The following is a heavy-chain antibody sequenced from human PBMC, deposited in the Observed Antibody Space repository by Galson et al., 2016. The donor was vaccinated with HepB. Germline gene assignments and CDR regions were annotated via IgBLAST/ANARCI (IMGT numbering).Heavy chain of an antibody. Sequence: SLRLSCAASGFTFSSFWMHWVRQDPGKGLVWVSHIPSDGSSTGYADSVKGRFTISRDNAKNTLYLQTNSLRAEDTALYYCARVLPGVGIDYWGQGTLVTVSS. D-gene: IGHD1-14*01. CDR2: IPSDGSST. CDR3: ARVLPGVGIDY. CDR1: GFTFSSFW. J-gene: IGHJ4*02. V-gene: IGHV3-74*01.